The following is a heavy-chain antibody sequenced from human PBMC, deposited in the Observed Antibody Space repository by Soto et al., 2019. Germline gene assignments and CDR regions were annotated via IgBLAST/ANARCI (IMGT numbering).Heavy chain of an antibody. D-gene: IGHD2-15*01. J-gene: IGHJ3*02. V-gene: IGHV4-59*01. CDR3: ARDRYCSGGSCYGKWAFDI. CDR1: GGSISSYY. Sequence: PAETLSLTCNVSGGSISSYYWSWIRQPPGKGLEWIGYIYYSGSTNYNPSLKSRVTISVDTSKNQFSLKLSSVTAADTAVYYCARDRYCSGGSCYGKWAFDIWGQGTMVTVSS. CDR2: IYYSGST.